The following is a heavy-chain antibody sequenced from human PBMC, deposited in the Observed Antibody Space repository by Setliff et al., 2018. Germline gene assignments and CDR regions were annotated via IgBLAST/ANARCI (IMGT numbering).Heavy chain of an antibody. V-gene: IGHV4-38-2*02. J-gene: IGHJ4*02. D-gene: IGHD4-17*01. CDR2: ISHSGST. CDR3: AGGRRYDYGWDFDY. Sequence: LSLTCTVSGYSISSGHYWGWIRQPPGKGLEWIGSISHSGSTYYNPSLRSRVTISLDTSRNQFPPKLTSVTAADTAVYYCAGGRRYDYGWDFDYWGQGTLVTVS. CDR1: GYSISSGHY.